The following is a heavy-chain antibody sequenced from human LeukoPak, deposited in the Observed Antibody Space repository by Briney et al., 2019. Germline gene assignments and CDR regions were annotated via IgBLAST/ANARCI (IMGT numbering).Heavy chain of an antibody. CDR3: ARGVVPAAHDY. D-gene: IGHD2-2*01. Sequence: SETLSLTCAVYGGSFSGYDWSWIRQPPGKGLEWIGEINHSGSTNYNPSLKSRVTISVDTSKNQFSLKLSSVTAADTAVYYCARGVVPAAHDYWGQGTLVTVSS. CDR2: INHSGST. V-gene: IGHV4-34*01. J-gene: IGHJ4*02. CDR1: GGSFSGYD.